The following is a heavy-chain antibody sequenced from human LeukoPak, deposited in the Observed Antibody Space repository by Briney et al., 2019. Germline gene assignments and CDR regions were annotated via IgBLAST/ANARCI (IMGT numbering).Heavy chain of an antibody. J-gene: IGHJ4*02. CDR1: GFTFTSYG. Sequence: PGGSLRLSCTASGFTFTSYGMNWVRQAPGKGLEWVAVISYDGSNKYYVDSVKGRFTISRDNSKNTLYLQMNSLRPEDTAVYYCAKDRGEQWLVTSFDYWGQGTLVTVSS. CDR3: AKDRGEQWLVTSFDY. CDR2: ISYDGSNK. D-gene: IGHD6-19*01. V-gene: IGHV3-30*18.